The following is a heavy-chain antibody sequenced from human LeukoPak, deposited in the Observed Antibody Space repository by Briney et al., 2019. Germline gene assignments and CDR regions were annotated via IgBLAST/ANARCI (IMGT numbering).Heavy chain of an antibody. D-gene: IGHD3-22*01. CDR3: ARSPAYYESSGWRFDY. CDR1: GFTVSTNY. Sequence: GGSLRLSCATSGFTVSTNYMSWVRQTPGKGLEWVSVIYSDGSAFDADSVRGRFTVSRDNFKNILYLQMNSLRAEDTAVYYCARSPAYYESSGWRFDYWGQGTLVTVSS. CDR2: IYSDGSA. V-gene: IGHV3-66*01. J-gene: IGHJ4*02.